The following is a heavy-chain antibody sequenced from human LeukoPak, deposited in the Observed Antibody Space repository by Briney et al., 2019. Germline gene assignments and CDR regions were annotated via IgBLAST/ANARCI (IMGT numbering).Heavy chain of an antibody. CDR1: GGTFSSYA. CDR3: ARAFPTTVTTPYYYYGMDV. J-gene: IGHJ6*02. CDR2: IIPIFGTA. Sequence: RASVKVSCKASGGTFSSYAISWVRQAPGQGLEWMGGIIPIFGTASYAQKFQGRVTITADESTSTAYMELSSLRSEDTAVYYCARAFPTTVTTPYYYYGMDVWGQGTTVTASS. D-gene: IGHD4-17*01. V-gene: IGHV1-69*13.